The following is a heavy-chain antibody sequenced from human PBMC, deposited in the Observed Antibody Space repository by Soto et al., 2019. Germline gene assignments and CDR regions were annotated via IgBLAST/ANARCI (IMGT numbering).Heavy chain of an antibody. CDR1: GGTFSSYA. Sequence: ASVKVSCKASGGTFSSYAISWVRQAPGQGLEWMGGIIPIFGTANYAQKFQGRVTITADESTSTAYMELSSLRSEDTAVYYCASHPPPSITIVRGLMLIAPQYGMDVWGQGTTVTVSS. D-gene: IGHD3-10*01. J-gene: IGHJ6*02. CDR2: IIPIFGTA. CDR3: ASHPPPSITIVRGLMLIAPQYGMDV. V-gene: IGHV1-69*13.